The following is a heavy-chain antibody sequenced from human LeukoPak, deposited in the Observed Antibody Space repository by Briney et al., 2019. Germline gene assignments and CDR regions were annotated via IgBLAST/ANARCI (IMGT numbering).Heavy chain of an antibody. CDR1: GFTFSSYA. V-gene: IGHV3-64*01. D-gene: IGHD5-12*01. J-gene: IGHJ4*02. CDR2: ITSDGGST. CDR3: VRLFIWAYSGYFFDY. Sequence: GGSLRLSCAASGFTFSSYAMHWVRQAPGKGLEYVSAITSDGGSTYYANSVKGRFNISRDNSKNTLYLQMGSLRAEDMAVYYCVRLFIWAYSGYFFDYWGQGTLVTVSS.